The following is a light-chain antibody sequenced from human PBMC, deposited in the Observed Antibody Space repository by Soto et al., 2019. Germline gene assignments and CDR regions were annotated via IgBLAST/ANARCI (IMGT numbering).Light chain of an antibody. CDR2: SAS. V-gene: IGKV3-11*01. J-gene: IGKJ4*01. CDR3: QQRSNWPLT. CDR1: QSVGSY. Sequence: EIVLTHSPATLSLSPGERATLSCRASQSVGSYLAWYQQKPGQARRLLIYSASKRATGIPARFSGSGSGTDFTLPISSLEPEDFAVYYCQQRSNWPLTFGGGTKVEIK.